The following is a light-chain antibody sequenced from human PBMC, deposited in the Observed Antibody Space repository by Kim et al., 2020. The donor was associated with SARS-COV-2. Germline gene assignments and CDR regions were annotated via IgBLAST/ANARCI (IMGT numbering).Light chain of an antibody. V-gene: IGKV4-1*01. CDR3: QQYYSFPYT. J-gene: IGKJ2*01. Sequence: DIVMTQSPDSLAVSLGERATINCKASQSVFSTSSKKNYLAWYQQKPGQPPKLLIYWASTRESGVPDRFSGSGSGTDFTLSISSLPAEDVAVNFCQQYYSFPYTFGQGTKLEI. CDR1: QSVFSTSSKKNY. CDR2: WAS.